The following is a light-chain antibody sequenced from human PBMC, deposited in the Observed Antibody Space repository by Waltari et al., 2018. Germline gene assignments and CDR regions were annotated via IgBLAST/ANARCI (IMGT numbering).Light chain of an antibody. CDR2: WAS. J-gene: IGKJ4*01. CDR1: QSVLYSSNHKNS. CDR3: QQYYSTPLS. Sequence: DIVMTQSPDSLAVPLGERATINFQSSQSVLYSSNHKNSLAWYQQKPGQPPRLLIYWASTRESGVPARFSGSVSGTDFTLTISSLQAEDVAVYYCQQYYSTPLSFGGGTKVEIK. V-gene: IGKV4-1*01.